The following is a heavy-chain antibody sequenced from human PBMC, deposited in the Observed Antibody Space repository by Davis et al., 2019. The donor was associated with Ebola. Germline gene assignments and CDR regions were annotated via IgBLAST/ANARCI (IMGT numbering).Heavy chain of an antibody. D-gene: IGHD1-20*01. J-gene: IGHJ4*02. CDR1: GFTFSDYY. Sequence: PGGSLRLSCAASGFTFSDYYMSWIRQAPGKGLEWVSYISSSGSTIYYADSVKGRFTISRDSAKDSLYLHMDSLRDDDTAVYYCARVYNWGFDFWGQGTLVTVSS. V-gene: IGHV3-11*04. CDR2: ISSSGSTI. CDR3: ARVYNWGFDF.